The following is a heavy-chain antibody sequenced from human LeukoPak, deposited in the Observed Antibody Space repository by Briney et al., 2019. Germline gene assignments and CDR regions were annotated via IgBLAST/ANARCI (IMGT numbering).Heavy chain of an antibody. J-gene: IGHJ6*03. CDR3: ARHLGYCSGGSCYEYYYYYMDV. Sequence: PSETLSLTCTVSGGSISSSSYYWGGIRQPPGKGLEWIGSIYYSGSTYYNPSLKSRVTISVDTSMNQFSLKLSSVTAADTAVYYCARHLGYCSGGSCYEYYYYYMDVWGKGTTVTVSS. CDR1: GGSISSSSYY. V-gene: IGHV4-39*01. D-gene: IGHD2-15*01. CDR2: IYYSGST.